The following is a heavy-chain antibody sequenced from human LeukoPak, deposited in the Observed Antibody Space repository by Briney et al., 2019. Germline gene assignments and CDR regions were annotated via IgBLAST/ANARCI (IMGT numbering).Heavy chain of an antibody. Sequence: GGSLRLSCAASGFIFSSYSMNWVRQAPGKGLEWVSYISTSSSYIYYADSVKGRFTISRDNAKNSLYLQMNSLRAEDTAVYYCARDFTVSGRNYPFDYWGQGTLVTVSS. CDR2: ISTSSSYI. CDR3: ARDFTVSGRNYPFDY. V-gene: IGHV3-21*01. D-gene: IGHD1-7*01. CDR1: GFIFSSYS. J-gene: IGHJ4*02.